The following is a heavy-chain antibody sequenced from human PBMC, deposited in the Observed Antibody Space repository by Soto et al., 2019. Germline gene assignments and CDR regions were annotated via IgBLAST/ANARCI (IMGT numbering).Heavy chain of an antibody. CDR1: GFTFSIYS. D-gene: IGHD4-17*01. Sequence: EVQLVQSGGGLVKPGGSLRLSCAASGFTFSIYSMNWVRQAPGKGLEWVSSISSSGNYIYDADSMKGRFTVSRDNAKNSLYLQMNSLRAEDTAVYYCVRDRSDYGGYDYWGQGDLVTVSS. J-gene: IGHJ4*02. CDR3: VRDRSDYGGYDY. V-gene: IGHV3-21*01. CDR2: ISSSGNYI.